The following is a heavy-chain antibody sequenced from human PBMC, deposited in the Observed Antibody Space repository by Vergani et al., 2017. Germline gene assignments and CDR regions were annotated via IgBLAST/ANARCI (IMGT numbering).Heavy chain of an antibody. D-gene: IGHD3-10*01. CDR3: AKDHITMPFWYFDF. CDR1: GFTFSTYA. J-gene: IGHJ4*02. Sequence: VQLVESGGGVVQRGGSLRLSCAASGFTFSTYAMNWVRQAPGKGLEWVSAISGSGGSTYYADSVKGRFTISRDNSKNTLYLQMNSLRAEDTAVYYCAKDHITMPFWYFDFWGQGTLVTVSS. V-gene: IGHV3-23*04. CDR2: ISGSGGST.